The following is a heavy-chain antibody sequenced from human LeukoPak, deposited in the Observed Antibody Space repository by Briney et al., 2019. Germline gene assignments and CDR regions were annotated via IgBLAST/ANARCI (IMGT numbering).Heavy chain of an antibody. V-gene: IGHV1-18*01. J-gene: IGHJ6*03. CDR1: GYTFTSYG. D-gene: IGHD3-9*01. CDR2: ISAYNGNT. CDR3: ARATWELRYFDWLLSHYYYYYMDV. Sequence: ASVKVSCKASGYTFTSYGLTWVRQAPGQGLEWMGWISAYNGNTNYAQKLQGRVTMTTDTSTSTAYMELRSLRSDDTAVYYCARATWELRYFDWLLSHYYYYYMDVWGKGTTVTVSS.